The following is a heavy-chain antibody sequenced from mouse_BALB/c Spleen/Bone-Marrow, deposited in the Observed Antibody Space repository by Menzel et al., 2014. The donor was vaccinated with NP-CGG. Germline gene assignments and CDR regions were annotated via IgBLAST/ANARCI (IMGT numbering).Heavy chain of an antibody. Sequence: EVQRVESGGGLVQPGGSLKLSCAASGFTFSSYGMSWVRQTPDKRLELVATINSKGGSTYYPDSVKGRFTISRDNAKNTLYLQMSSLKSEDTAMYYCARERDGYFRDAMDYWGQGTSVTVSS. CDR3: ARERDGYFRDAMDY. CDR2: INSKGGST. D-gene: IGHD2-3*01. V-gene: IGHV5-6-3*01. J-gene: IGHJ4*01. CDR1: GFTFSSYG.